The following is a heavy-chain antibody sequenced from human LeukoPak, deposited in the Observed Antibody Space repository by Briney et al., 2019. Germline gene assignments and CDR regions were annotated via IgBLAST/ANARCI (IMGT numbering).Heavy chain of an antibody. CDR3: ARHGYYDSSGYCPAGYFDY. D-gene: IGHD3-22*01. J-gene: IGHJ4*02. V-gene: IGHV4-39*01. CDR1: GGSISSSSYY. CDR2: IYYSGST. Sequence: SETLSLTCTVSGGSISSSSYYWGWIRQPPGKGLEWIGSIYYSGSTYYNPSLKSRVTISVDTSKNQFSLKLSSVTAADTAVYYCARHGYYDSSGYCPAGYFDYWGQGTLVTVSS.